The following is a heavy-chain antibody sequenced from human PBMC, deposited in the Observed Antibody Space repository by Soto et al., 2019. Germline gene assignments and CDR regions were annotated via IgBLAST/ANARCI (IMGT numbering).Heavy chain of an antibody. CDR2: ISSGSNYI. D-gene: IGHD3-16*02. CDR1: GFTFSTYS. CDR3: ARDVSGSYQYFDY. Sequence: GGSLRLSCAVSGFTFSTYSMNWVRQAPGKGLEWVSSISSGSNYIYYADSVKGRFTISRDNAKNSLYLQMNSLRAEDTAVYYCARDVSGSYQYFDYWGQGTLVTVSS. J-gene: IGHJ4*02. V-gene: IGHV3-21*01.